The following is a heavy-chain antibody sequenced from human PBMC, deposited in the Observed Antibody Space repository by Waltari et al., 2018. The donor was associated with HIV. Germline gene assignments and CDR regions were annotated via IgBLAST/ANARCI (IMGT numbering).Heavy chain of an antibody. J-gene: IGHJ4*02. V-gene: IGHV4-30-4*01. CDR2: IYYSGST. Sequence: QVQLQESGPGLVKPLQTLSLTCTVSGGSISSGDYYWSWTRQPPGKGLGWIGYIYYSGSTCFSPSIKSRVTISVDTTKNQFSLKLGSVTAADTAVYYCAGVKGPYDSSGYFQYYFDYWGQGTLVTVSS. CDR1: GGSISSGDYY. CDR3: AGVKGPYDSSGYFQYYFDY. D-gene: IGHD3-22*01.